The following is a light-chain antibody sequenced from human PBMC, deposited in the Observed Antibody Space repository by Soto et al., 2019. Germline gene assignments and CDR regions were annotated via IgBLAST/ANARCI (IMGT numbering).Light chain of an antibody. CDR1: SSDVGAYDY. Sequence: QSALTQPASVSGSPGQSIAISCTGTSSDVGAYDYVSWYQQHPGKAPKLMINDVNHRPSGVSNRFSGSKSGNTASLTISGLAAEDAADYYCTSYSSSGAVIFGGGTKLTVL. CDR2: DVN. CDR3: TSYSSSGAVI. V-gene: IGLV2-14*03. J-gene: IGLJ2*01.